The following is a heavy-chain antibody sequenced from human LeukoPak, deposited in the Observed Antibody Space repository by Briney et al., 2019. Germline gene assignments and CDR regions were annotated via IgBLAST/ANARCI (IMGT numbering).Heavy chain of an antibody. CDR1: GFTFSSYA. CDR2: ISSSSSYI. CDR3: ARAGYGDYDPMGY. Sequence: GGSLGLSCAASGFTFSSYAMHWVRQAPGKGLEWVSSISSSSSYIYYADSVKGRFTISRDNAKNSLYLQMNSLRAEDTAVYYCARAGYGDYDPMGYWGQGTLVTVSS. J-gene: IGHJ4*02. V-gene: IGHV3-21*01. D-gene: IGHD4-17*01.